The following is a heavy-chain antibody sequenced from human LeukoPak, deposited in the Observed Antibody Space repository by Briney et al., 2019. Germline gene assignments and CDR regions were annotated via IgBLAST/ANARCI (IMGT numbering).Heavy chain of an antibody. D-gene: IGHD1-26*01. CDR1: GYIFTNYA. CDR3: ARPSVGASDAFDM. J-gene: IGHJ3*02. V-gene: IGHV7-4-1*02. Sequence: ASVKVSCKTSGYIFTNYAMNWVRQAPGQGLEWMGWINTKTGNPTHAQDFTGRFVFSLDTSVSTAYLQISNLKAEDTAVYYCARPSVGASDAFDMWGQGTMVTVSS. CDR2: INTKTGNP.